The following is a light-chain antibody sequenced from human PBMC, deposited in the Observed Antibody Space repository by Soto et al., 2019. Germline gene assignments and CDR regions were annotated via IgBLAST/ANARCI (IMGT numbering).Light chain of an antibody. CDR3: HQYHSSSKT. CDR1: QPIYTY. J-gene: IGKJ2*01. V-gene: IGKV1-5*03. Sequence: DIQMTQSPSTLSAFVGDRVAITCRASQPIYTYLTWYQQKPGKAPNLLIYTASSLQSGVPSRFSGSGAGTEFTLTISSLQPDDFATYYCHQYHSSSKTFGQGTKLEIK. CDR2: TAS.